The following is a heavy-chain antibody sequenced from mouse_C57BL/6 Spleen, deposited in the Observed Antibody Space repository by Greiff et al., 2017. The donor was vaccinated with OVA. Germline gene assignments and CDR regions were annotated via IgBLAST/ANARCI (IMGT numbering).Heavy chain of an antibody. CDR3: ARYGTTVVDYWYFDV. CDR1: GFTFTDYY. CDR2: IRNKANGYTT. V-gene: IGHV7-3*01. J-gene: IGHJ1*03. D-gene: IGHD1-1*01. Sequence: EVKLLESGGGLVQPGGSLSLSCAASGFTFTDYYMSWVRQPPGKALEWLGFIRNKANGYTTEYSASVMGRFTISRDNSQSILYLQMNALRAEDSATYYCARYGTTVVDYWYFDVWGTGTTVTVSS.